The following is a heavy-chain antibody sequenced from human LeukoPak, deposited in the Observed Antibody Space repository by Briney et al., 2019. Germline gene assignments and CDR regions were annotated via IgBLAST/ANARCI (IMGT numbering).Heavy chain of an antibody. CDR3: ATLVGYGSFFDY. D-gene: IGHD3-10*01. Sequence: GESLKISCKGSGYSFTSYWIGWVRHVPGKGLEYMGVIYPGDSDTRYSPSFQGQVTISADKSISTAFLQWSSLKASDTAMYYCATLVGYGSFFDYWGQGTLVTVSS. CDR1: GYSFTSYW. CDR2: IYPGDSDT. J-gene: IGHJ4*02. V-gene: IGHV5-51*01.